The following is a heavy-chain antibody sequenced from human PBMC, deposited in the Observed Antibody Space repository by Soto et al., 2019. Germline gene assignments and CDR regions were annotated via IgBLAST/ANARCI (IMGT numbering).Heavy chain of an antibody. V-gene: IGHV4-59*01. D-gene: IGHD2-8*02. Sequence: QVQLQESGPGLVKSSETLSLTCSVSGDSSSTYYWGWIRQPPGKGLEWIGYINYSGRSNHNPSLKSRLSISVDTSKNQGSLKQTSVTEANTAVYYCARSYCADSVSCNWFDPWGQGTLVVVSS. CDR1: GDSSSTYY. CDR2: INYSGRS. CDR3: ARSYCADSVSCNWFDP. J-gene: IGHJ5*02.